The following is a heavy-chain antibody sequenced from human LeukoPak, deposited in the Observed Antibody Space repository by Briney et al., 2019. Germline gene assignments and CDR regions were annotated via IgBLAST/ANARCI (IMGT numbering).Heavy chain of an antibody. CDR3: ARDTRRAAATKYSSGWGTDY. CDR2: INPNSGGT. Sequence: GASVKVSCKASGYTLTGYYMHWVRQAPGQGLKWMGWINPNSGGTNYAQKFQGRVTMTRDTSISTAYMELSRLRSDDTAVYYCARDTRRAAATKYSSGWGTDYWGQGTLVTVSS. J-gene: IGHJ4*02. V-gene: IGHV1-2*02. CDR1: GYTLTGYY. D-gene: IGHD6-19*01.